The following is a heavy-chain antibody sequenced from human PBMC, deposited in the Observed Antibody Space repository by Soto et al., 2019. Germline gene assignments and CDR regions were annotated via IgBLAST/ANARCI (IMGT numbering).Heavy chain of an antibody. J-gene: IGHJ6*03. CDR2: ICVGSDK. D-gene: IGHD3-9*01. Sequence: PGGSLRLSCVASGFTFSIYDMHWVRQGTGKGLEWVSAICVGSDKYYAASVKGRFTISRDNSKNTLYLQMNSLRAEDTAVYYCARDKYYDILTGYRMNYYYYYYMDVWGKGTTVTVSS. CDR3: ARDKYYDILTGYRMNYYYYYYMDV. V-gene: IGHV3-13*01. CDR1: GFTFSIYD.